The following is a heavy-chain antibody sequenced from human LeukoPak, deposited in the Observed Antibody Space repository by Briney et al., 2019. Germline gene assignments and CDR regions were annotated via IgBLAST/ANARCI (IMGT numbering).Heavy chain of an antibody. V-gene: IGHV1-2*02. D-gene: IGHD6-13*01. Sequence: ASVKVSCKASGYTFTGYYMHWVRQAPGQGLEWMGWINPNSGGTNYAQKLQGRVTMTRDTSISTAYRELSRVRSDDTAVYYCARGRYSISRVDYWGQGTLVTVSS. CDR3: ARGRYSISRVDY. CDR2: INPNSGGT. CDR1: GYTFTGYY. J-gene: IGHJ4*02.